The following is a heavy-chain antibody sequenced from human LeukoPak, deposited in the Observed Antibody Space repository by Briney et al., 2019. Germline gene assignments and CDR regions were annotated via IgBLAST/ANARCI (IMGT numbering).Heavy chain of an antibody. CDR3: VGGNSRDY. Sequence: PGRSLRLSCAGSGFTFNIYGIHWVRQAPGRGLEWVSSISSTSSNIHYADSLKGRLTISRDNARNSLYLQIYSLRADDTAVYYCVGGNSRDYWGQGTLVTVSS. V-gene: IGHV3-21*01. J-gene: IGHJ4*02. CDR2: ISSTSSNI. D-gene: IGHD6-13*01. CDR1: GFTFNIYG.